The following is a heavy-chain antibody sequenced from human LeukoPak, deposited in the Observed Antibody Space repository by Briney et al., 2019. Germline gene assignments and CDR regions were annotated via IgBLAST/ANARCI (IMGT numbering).Heavy chain of an antibody. Sequence: GGSLRLSCAASGFTFSSYAMSWVRQAPGKGLEWVSAISGSGGSTYYADSVKGRFTISRDNSKNTLYLQMSSLRAGDTAVYYCARDFGSGFCSGTSCYGYSSLAYWGQGTLVTVSS. V-gene: IGHV3-23*01. CDR3: ARDFGSGFCSGTSCYGYSSLAY. D-gene: IGHD2-2*01. CDR1: GFTFSSYA. CDR2: ISGSGGST. J-gene: IGHJ4*02.